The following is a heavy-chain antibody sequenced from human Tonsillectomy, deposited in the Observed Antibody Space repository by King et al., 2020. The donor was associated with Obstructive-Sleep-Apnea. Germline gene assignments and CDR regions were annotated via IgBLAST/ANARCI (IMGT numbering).Heavy chain of an antibody. CDR2: ISYDGSNK. CDR3: ATPLRYSNAFDI. V-gene: IGHV3-30*03. Sequence: VQLVESGGGVVQPGRSLRLSCAASGFTFSSYGMHWVRQAPGKGLEWVAVISYDGSNKNYADSVKGRFTISRDNSKNTLYLQMNSLRAEDTAVYYCATPLRYSNAFDIGGQGTMVTVSS. J-gene: IGHJ3*02. CDR1: GFTFSSYG. D-gene: IGHD3-10*01.